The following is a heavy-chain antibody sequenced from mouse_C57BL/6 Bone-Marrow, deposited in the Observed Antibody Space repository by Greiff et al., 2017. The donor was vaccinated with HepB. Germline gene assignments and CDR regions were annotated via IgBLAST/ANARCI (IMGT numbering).Heavy chain of an antibody. D-gene: IGHD2-4*01. CDR1: GYTFTDYA. CDR3: ARWIYYDYDAFAY. CDR2: ISTYYGDA. J-gene: IGHJ3*01. V-gene: IGHV1-67*01. Sequence: VKLVESGPELVRPGVSVKISCKGSGYTFTDYAMHWVKQSHAKSLEWIGVISTYYGDASYNQKFKDKATMTVDKSSSTAYMELARLTSEDSAVYYCARWIYYDYDAFAYWGQGTLVTVSA.